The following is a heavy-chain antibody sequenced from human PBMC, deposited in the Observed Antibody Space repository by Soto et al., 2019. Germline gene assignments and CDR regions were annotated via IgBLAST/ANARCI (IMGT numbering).Heavy chain of an antibody. Sequence: PGGSLRLSCAASGFSFNTYGIHWVRQPPGKGLEWVAVISFDGTNTFEADSVKGRFSISRDNSKNILYLQMNRLTIEDAAVYYCAKDLALYQIGSHYGMDVWGPG. CDR2: ISFDGTNT. CDR3: AKDLALYQIGSHYGMDV. V-gene: IGHV3-30*18. J-gene: IGHJ6*02. D-gene: IGHD2-2*03. CDR1: GFSFNTYG.